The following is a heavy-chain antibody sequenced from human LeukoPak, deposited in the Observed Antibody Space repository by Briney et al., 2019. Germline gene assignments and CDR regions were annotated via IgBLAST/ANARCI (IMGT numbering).Heavy chain of an antibody. J-gene: IGHJ3*02. CDR2: IYSGGST. D-gene: IGHD2-2*02. V-gene: IGHV3-53*01. CDR1: GFTFSDYY. CDR3: ARAYCSSTSCYRRRGGDAFDI. Sequence: GGSLRLSCAASGFTFSDYYMSWIRQAPGKGLEWVSVIYSGGSTYYADSVKGRFTISRDNSKNTLYLQMNSLRAEDTAVYYCARAYCSSTSCYRRRGGDAFDIWGQGTMVTVSS.